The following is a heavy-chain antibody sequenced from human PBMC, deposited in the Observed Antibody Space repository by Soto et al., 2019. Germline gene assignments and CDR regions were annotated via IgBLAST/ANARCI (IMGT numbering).Heavy chain of an antibody. CDR1: GGSISSYY. CDR3: ARDQRVVAATGWFDP. J-gene: IGHJ5*02. CDR2: IYYSGST. D-gene: IGHD2-15*01. V-gene: IGHV4-59*01. Sequence: SETLSLTCTVSGGSISSYYWSWIRQPPEKGLEWIGYIYYSGSTNYNPSLKSRVTISVDTSKNQFSLKLSSVTAADTAVYYCARDQRVVAATGWFDPWGQGTLVTVSS.